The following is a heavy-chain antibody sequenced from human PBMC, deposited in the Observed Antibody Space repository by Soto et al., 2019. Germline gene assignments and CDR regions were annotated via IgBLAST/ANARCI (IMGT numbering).Heavy chain of an antibody. CDR2: IRSKAYGGTT. V-gene: IGHV3-49*03. CDR3: TRVSYDSSGYRGAFDI. D-gene: IGHD3-22*01. CDR1: GFTFGDYA. J-gene: IGHJ3*02. Sequence: GGSLRLSCTASGFTFGDYAMSWFRQAPGKGLEWVGFIRSKAYGGTTEYAASVKGRFTISRDDSKSIAYLQMNSLKTEDTAVYYCTRVSYDSSGYRGAFDIWGQGTMVTVSS.